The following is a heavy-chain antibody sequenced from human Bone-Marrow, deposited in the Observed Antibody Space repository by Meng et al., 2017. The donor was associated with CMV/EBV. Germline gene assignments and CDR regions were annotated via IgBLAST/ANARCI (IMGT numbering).Heavy chain of an antibody. CDR3: ARDRGYSYDGPCDY. Sequence: SVKVSCKASGGTFSSYAINWVRQAPGQGLEWMGGIIPICGTAKYAQKFQGSVTITTDDSTRTAYMQLSSLRSEDTAVCYFARDRGYSYDGPCDYWVQGTLFTVPS. D-gene: IGHD5-18*01. CDR2: IIPICGTA. CDR1: GGTFSSYA. J-gene: IGHJ4*02. V-gene: IGHV1-69*05.